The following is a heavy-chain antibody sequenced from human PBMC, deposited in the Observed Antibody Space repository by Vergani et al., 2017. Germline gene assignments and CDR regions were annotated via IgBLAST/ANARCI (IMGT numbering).Heavy chain of an antibody. D-gene: IGHD3-9*01. CDR1: GYTFSNYY. J-gene: IGHJ4*02. CDR3: ARGDYGIVTGYRY. V-gene: IGHV1-46*01. CDR2: INPSGGHT. Sequence: QVQVVQSGAEVKKSGASVKVSCKTSGYTFSNYYMHWVRQAPGQGLEWMGIINPSGGHTNYAQKFQGRVTMTRDPSTSTVYMELSSLRSEDTAIYYCARGDYGIVTGYRYWGQGTLVTVSA.